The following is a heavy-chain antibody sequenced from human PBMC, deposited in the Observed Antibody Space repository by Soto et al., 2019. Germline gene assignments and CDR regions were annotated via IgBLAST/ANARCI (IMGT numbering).Heavy chain of an antibody. Sequence: PSETLSLTCAVYGGSFSGYYWSWIRQPPGKGLEWIGEINHSGSTNYNPSLKSRVTISVDTSKNQFSLKLSSVTAADTAVYYCARPLGYCSSTSCYPRDLVDNSAPLDVWGKGTTVTVSS. CDR1: GGSFSGYY. CDR3: ARPLGYCSSTSCYPRDLVDNSAPLDV. J-gene: IGHJ6*04. V-gene: IGHV4-34*01. D-gene: IGHD2-2*01. CDR2: INHSGST.